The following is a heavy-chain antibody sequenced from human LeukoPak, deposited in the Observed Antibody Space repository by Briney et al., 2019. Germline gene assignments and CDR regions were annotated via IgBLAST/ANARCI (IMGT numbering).Heavy chain of an antibody. D-gene: IGHD3-9*01. CDR2: MNPNSGNT. J-gene: IGHJ3*02. CDR1: GYTFTSYG. CDR3: ARGPDISLDAFDI. Sequence: ASVKVSCKASGYTFTSYGISWVRQATGQGLEWMGWMNPNSGNTGYAQKFQGRVTMTRNTSISTAYMELSSLRSEDTAVYYCARGPDISLDAFDIWGQGTMVTVSS. V-gene: IGHV1-8*02.